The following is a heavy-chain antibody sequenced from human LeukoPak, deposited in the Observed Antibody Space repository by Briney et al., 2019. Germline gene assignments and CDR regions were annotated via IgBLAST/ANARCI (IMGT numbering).Heavy chain of an antibody. D-gene: IGHD2-2*01. CDR2: INPSGGST. CDR3: ARIISYCSSTTCLRPYYYYMDV. V-gene: IGHV1-46*01. Sequence: ASVKVSCKASGYTFTSYYMHWVRQAPGQGLEWMGVINPSGGSTSYAQKFQGRVTMTRDMSTSTVYMELSSLRSEDTAVYYCARIISYCSSTTCLRPYYYYMDVWGEGTTVIVSS. CDR1: GYTFTSYY. J-gene: IGHJ6*03.